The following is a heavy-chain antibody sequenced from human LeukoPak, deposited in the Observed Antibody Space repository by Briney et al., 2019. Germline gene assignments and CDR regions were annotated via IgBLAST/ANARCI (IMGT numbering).Heavy chain of an antibody. V-gene: IGHV1-46*01. CDR2: INPSGGST. D-gene: IGHD3-22*01. CDR3: AREVGYYDSSGHKKFDY. CDR1: GYTFTSYY. J-gene: IGHJ4*02. Sequence: ASVKVSCKASGYTFTSYYMHWVRQAPGQGLEWMGIINPSGGSTSYAQKFQGRVTMTRDTSTSTVYMELSSLRSEDTAVYYCAREVGYYDSSGHKKFDYWGQGTLVTVSS.